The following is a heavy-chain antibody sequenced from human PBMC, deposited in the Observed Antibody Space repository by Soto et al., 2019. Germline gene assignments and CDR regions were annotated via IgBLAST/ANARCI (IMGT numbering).Heavy chain of an antibody. J-gene: IGHJ2*01. V-gene: IGHV3-30*18. D-gene: IGHD6-19*01. Sequence: PGGSLRLSCAASGFTFSSYGMHWVRQAPGKGLEWVAVISYDGSNKYYADSVKGRFTISRDNSKNTLYLQMNSLRAEDTAVYYCAKDLSSGWYGPFDLWGRGTLVTVSS. CDR3: AKDLSSGWYGPFDL. CDR2: ISYDGSNK. CDR1: GFTFSSYG.